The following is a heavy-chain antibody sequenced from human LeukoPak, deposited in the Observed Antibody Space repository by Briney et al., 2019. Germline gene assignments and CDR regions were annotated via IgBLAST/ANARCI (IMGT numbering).Heavy chain of an antibody. V-gene: IGHV4-59*01. CDR3: ARAGDDYGDYVPYYFDY. J-gene: IGHJ4*02. CDR1: AGSSSSNY. Sequence: SETLSLTCSVAAGSSSSNYWSWIRQPPGKGLEWIGYIYYSGSTNYNPSLKSRVTISVDTSKNQFSLKLSSVTAADTAVYYCARAGDDYGDYVPYYFDYWGQGTLVTVSS. CDR2: IYYSGST. D-gene: IGHD4-17*01.